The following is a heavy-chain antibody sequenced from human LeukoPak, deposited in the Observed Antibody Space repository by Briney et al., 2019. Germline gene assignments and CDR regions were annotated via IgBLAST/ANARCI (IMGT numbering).Heavy chain of an antibody. Sequence: GRSLRLSCAASGFTFSSYAMHWVRQAPGKGLEWVAVISYDGNNKYYADSVKGRFTISRDNSKNTLYLQMNGLRAEDTAVYYCARDDPYCSGGTCYSPPFDYWGQGTLVTVSS. CDR2: ISYDGNNK. D-gene: IGHD2-15*01. CDR1: GFTFSSYA. CDR3: ARDDPYCSGGTCYSPPFDY. V-gene: IGHV3-30-3*01. J-gene: IGHJ4*02.